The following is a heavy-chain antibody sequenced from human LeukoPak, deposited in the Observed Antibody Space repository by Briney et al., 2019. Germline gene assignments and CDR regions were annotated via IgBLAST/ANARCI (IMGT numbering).Heavy chain of an antibody. CDR2: ISDIGRT. V-gene: IGHV4-59*01. CDR1: GASINNYY. CDR3: ARNQLGSGWHSSAY. J-gene: IGHJ1*01. Sequence: SETVSLTCTVSGASINNYYWTSIRQPPGKGLEWIGYISDIGRTNYNPSLKSRVTISVDTSKNQFSLKLNSVTAADTAVYYCARNQLGSGWHSSAYWGQGTRDPVSS. D-gene: IGHD6-19*01.